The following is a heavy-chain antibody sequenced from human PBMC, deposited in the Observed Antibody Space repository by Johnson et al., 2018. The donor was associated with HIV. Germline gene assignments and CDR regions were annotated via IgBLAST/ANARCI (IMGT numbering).Heavy chain of an antibody. D-gene: IGHD2-15*01. V-gene: IGHV3-74*01. CDR2: VNSDGSSL. J-gene: IGHJ3*02. Sequence: VQLVESGGGLVQPGRSLRLSCAASGFTVDDYAMHWVRQAPGKGLVWVSRVNSDGSSLSYADSVKGRFTISRDNAKNTLYLQMNSLRAEDTAVYYCARDHLRRSHAFDIWGQGTMVTVSS. CDR3: ARDHLRRSHAFDI. CDR1: GFTVDDYA.